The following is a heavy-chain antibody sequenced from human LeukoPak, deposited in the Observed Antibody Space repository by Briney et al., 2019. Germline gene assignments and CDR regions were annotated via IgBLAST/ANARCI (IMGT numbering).Heavy chain of an antibody. CDR1: GYTFIRNG. J-gene: IGHJ4*02. CDR3: AREESIGRYPFLHDY. D-gene: IGHD1-26*01. CDR2: ISPYNENR. V-gene: IGHV1-18*01. Sequence: ASVKVSCKASGYTFIRNGISWVRQAPGQGLEWMGWISPYNENRKYLQKLQGRVTLSTDTSTSTAYMELRSLTSDDTAVYYCAREESIGRYPFLHDYWGQGTLVTVSS.